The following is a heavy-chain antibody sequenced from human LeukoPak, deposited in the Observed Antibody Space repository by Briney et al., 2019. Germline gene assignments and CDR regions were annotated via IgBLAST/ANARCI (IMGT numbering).Heavy chain of an antibody. V-gene: IGHV3-21*01. CDR2: ISSSSSYI. CDR1: GFTFSSYI. D-gene: IGHD3-10*01. J-gene: IGHJ4*02. Sequence: GGSLRLSCAASGFTFSSYIMNWVRQAPGKGLEWVSSISSSSSYIYYADSVKGRFTISRDNAKNSLYLQMNSLRAEDTAVYYCAVWDYGSGSYYNVDYWGQGTLVTVSS. CDR3: AVWDYGSGSYYNVDY.